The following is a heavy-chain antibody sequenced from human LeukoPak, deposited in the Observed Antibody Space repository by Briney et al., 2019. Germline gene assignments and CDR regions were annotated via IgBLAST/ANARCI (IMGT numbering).Heavy chain of an antibody. V-gene: IGHV3-30-3*01. CDR2: ISYDGSNK. CDR1: GFTFSSYA. Sequence: PGGSLRLSCAASGFTFSSYAMHRVRQAPGKGLEWVAVISYDGSNKYYADSVKGRFTISRDNSKNTLYLQMNSLRAEDTAVYYCARMYSSSLDYWGQGTLVTVSS. CDR3: ARMYSSSLDY. J-gene: IGHJ4*02. D-gene: IGHD6-13*01.